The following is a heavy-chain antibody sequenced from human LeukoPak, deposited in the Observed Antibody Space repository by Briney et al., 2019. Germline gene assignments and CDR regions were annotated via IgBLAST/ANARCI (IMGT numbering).Heavy chain of an antibody. CDR2: ISYDGSNK. CDR1: GFTFSSYG. Sequence: GGSLRLSSAASGFTFSSYGMHWVRQAPGNGLQRVAVISYDGSNKYYADSVKGRFTISRDNSKNAQYLQMNSLRAEDTAVDDCAKGPKFYYYDSSGYLDYWGRGTLATVS. V-gene: IGHV3-30*18. D-gene: IGHD3-22*01. J-gene: IGHJ4*02. CDR3: AKGPKFYYYDSSGYLDY.